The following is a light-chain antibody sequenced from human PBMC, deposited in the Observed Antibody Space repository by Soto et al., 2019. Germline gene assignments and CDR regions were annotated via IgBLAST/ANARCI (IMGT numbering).Light chain of an antibody. Sequence: DIQMTETPSTLSASVGDTVTITCRASQSIDRSLAWYQHKPGKAPKLLIYKASDLQRGVPSRFSGSGSGTEFTHTISSLQPDDLATYYCQQFDTTSRTFGQGTKVEIK. V-gene: IGKV1-5*03. CDR1: QSIDRS. CDR3: QQFDTTSRT. J-gene: IGKJ1*01. CDR2: KAS.